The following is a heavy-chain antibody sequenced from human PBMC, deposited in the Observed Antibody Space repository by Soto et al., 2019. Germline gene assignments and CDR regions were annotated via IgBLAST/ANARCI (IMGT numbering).Heavy chain of an antibody. CDR2: IYSGGST. V-gene: IGHV3-53*05. Sequence: GGSLRLSCAASGFTVSSNYMSWVRQAPGKGLEWVSVIYSGGSTYYADSVKGRFTISRDSSKNSLYLQMNSLRTEDTGMYYCAAADYGDYPNWFVPWGQGTLVTVSS. CDR1: GFTVSSNY. CDR3: AAADYGDYPNWFVP. D-gene: IGHD4-17*01. J-gene: IGHJ5*02.